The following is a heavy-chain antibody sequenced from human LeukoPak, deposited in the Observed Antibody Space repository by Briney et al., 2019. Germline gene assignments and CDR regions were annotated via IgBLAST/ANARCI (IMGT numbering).Heavy chain of an antibody. D-gene: IGHD2-2*01. V-gene: IGHV3-48*03. Sequence: GGSLRLSCAASGFTFSSYEMNWVRQAPGKGLEWIAYISSSGSTIYYADSVQGRFTISRDNAKNSLYLQMNSLRAEDTAVYYCARGAYCSSTSCPTGYYGMDVWGQGTTGTVSS. CDR1: GFTFSSYE. CDR2: ISSSGSTI. CDR3: ARGAYCSSTSCPTGYYGMDV. J-gene: IGHJ6*02.